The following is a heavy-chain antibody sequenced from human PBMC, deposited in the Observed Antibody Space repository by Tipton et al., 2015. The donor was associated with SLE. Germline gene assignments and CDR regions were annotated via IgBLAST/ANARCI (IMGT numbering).Heavy chain of an antibody. V-gene: IGHV4-39*07. CDR3: ATRPDELLYNWFDP. D-gene: IGHD2-15*01. Sequence: PGLVKPSETLSLTCKVSAGSISSSGHYWAWIRQPPGKGLEWIGNVYYSGSSFSSPSLKSRVTISVDTSKNQFSLKLSSVTAADTAVYYCATRPDELLYNWFDPWGQGTLVTVSS. CDR1: AGSISSSGHY. CDR2: VYYSGSS. J-gene: IGHJ5*02.